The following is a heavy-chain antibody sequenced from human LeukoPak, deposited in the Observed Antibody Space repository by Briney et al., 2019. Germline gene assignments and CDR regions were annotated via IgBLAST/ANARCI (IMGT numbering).Heavy chain of an antibody. J-gene: IGHJ4*02. CDR3: ARSYIVVVPAVYFDY. V-gene: IGHV1-3*01. CDR2: INGGDGKT. CDR1: GYTFTTYA. Sequence: GASVTVSFTSSGYTFTTYAIQWVGQAPGQRGEGMGWINGGDGKTKFSQKFQGRVTITRDTSARSSYMELSSLRSEDTAVYYCARSYIVVVPAVYFDYWGRGPLVTVSS. D-gene: IGHD2-2*01.